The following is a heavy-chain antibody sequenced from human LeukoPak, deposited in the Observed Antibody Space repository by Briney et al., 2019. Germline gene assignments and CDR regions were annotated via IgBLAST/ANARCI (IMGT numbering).Heavy chain of an antibody. V-gene: IGHV4-59*01. D-gene: IGHD6-19*01. CDR1: GGPISSYY. CDR2: IYYSGST. CDR3: ARELAVAGSSAFDI. J-gene: IGHJ3*02. Sequence: SETLSLTCTVSGGPISSYYWSWIRQPPGKGLEWIGYIYYSGSTNYNPSLKSRVTISVDTSKNQFSLKLSSVTAADTAVYYCARELAVAGSSAFDIWGQGTMVTVSS.